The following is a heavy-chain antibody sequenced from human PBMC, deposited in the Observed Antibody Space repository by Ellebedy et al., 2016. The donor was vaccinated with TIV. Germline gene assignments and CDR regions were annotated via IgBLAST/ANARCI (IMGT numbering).Heavy chain of an antibody. CDR1: GFIFGNYA. Sequence: GGSLRLSXAASGFIFGNYAMNWVRQTPGKGLEWVAFISYDGNNKYYADSVKSRFTLSRDNAKNTLYLEMNSLRAEDTAVYFCARDRSYSPTYWGQGTLVTVSS. D-gene: IGHD1-26*01. CDR3: ARDRSYSPTY. CDR2: ISYDGNNK. J-gene: IGHJ4*02. V-gene: IGHV3-30*04.